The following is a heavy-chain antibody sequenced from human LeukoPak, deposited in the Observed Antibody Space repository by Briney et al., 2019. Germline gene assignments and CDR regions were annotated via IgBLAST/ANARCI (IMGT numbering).Heavy chain of an antibody. CDR3: AKDVDSDSENNGDVK. V-gene: IGHV3-23*01. D-gene: IGHD3-22*01. J-gene: IGHJ4*02. Sequence: PGGSLRLSCEASVFTFTKFAVNWLRQAPGKGLEWVALISKRGDATYHASPLTGRFTISRDDSKNTVCLQMNSLRSDDTAVYYCAKDVDSDSENNGDVKWGRGTLVIVTS. CDR1: VFTFTKFA. CDR2: ISKRGDAT.